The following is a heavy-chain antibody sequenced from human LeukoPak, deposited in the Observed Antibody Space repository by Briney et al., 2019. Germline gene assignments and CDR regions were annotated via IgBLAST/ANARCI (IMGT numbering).Heavy chain of an antibody. D-gene: IGHD5-12*01. CDR1: GYSFRSYS. Sequence: GGSLRLSCAASGYSFRSYSLNWVRQAPGMGLEWLSHISLIRRTIYYVGSVKGRFTISRDNSKNTLYLQMNSLRAEDTAVYYCAKVASGMATIKTRYYFDYWGQGTLVTVSS. V-gene: IGHV3-48*01. CDR3: AKVASGMATIKTRYYFDY. J-gene: IGHJ4*02. CDR2: ISLIRRTI.